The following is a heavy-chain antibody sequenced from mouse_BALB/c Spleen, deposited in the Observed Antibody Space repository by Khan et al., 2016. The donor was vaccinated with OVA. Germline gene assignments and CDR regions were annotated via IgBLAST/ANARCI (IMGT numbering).Heavy chain of an antibody. CDR3: ARGFNFYGSWVAY. CDR2: INTSTGEP. D-gene: IGHD1-1*01. Sequence: QIQLVQSGPELKKPGETVKISCKASGYTFTNFGMNWVKQAPGKALKWMGWINTSTGEPTYADDFKGRFAFSLETSASTAYLQINNLKNEDMATYVCARGFNFYGSWVAYWGHGSLVTVSA. J-gene: IGHJ3*01. CDR1: GYTFTNFG. V-gene: IGHV9-1*02.